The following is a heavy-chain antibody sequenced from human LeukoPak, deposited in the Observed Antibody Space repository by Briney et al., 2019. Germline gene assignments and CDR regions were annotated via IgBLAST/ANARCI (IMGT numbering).Heavy chain of an antibody. V-gene: IGHV1-2*02. Sequence: ASVKVSCKASGYTFTGYYMHWVRQASGQGLEWMGWINPNSGGTNYAQKFQGRVTMTRDTSISTAYMELSRLRSDDTAVYYCASKAGIAVAGLFDYWGQGTLVTVSS. CDR1: GYTFTGYY. D-gene: IGHD6-19*01. J-gene: IGHJ4*02. CDR3: ASKAGIAVAGLFDY. CDR2: INPNSGGT.